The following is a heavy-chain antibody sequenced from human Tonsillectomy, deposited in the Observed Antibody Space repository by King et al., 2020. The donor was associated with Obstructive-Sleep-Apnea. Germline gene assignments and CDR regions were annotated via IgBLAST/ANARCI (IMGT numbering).Heavy chain of an antibody. J-gene: IGHJ4*02. D-gene: IGHD3-16*01. CDR2: ISAYNGNT. CDR3: AREAGGLYGFDY. CDR1: GYTFTNHG. Sequence: QLVHSGAEGKKPGASVKVSCKASGYTFTNHGISWVRQAPGQGVEGVGWISAYNGNTNFAPKLQGRVTMTTATSTSTAYMELWSLRSDDTAVYYCAREAGGLYGFDYWGQGTLVTVSS. V-gene: IGHV1-18*04.